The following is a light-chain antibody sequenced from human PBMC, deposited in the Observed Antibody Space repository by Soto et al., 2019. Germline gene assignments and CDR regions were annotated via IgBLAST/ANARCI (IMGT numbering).Light chain of an antibody. CDR3: QHYGTSAL. Sequence: EIVLTQSPGTLSLSPGERATLSCRASQSVSSSYLAWYQQKPGQAPRLLIYGASSRATGIPDRFSGSGSGTDFTLTISRLEPEDFAVYYCQHYGTSALFGPGTKVISN. CDR2: GAS. J-gene: IGKJ3*01. CDR1: QSVSSSY. V-gene: IGKV3-20*01.